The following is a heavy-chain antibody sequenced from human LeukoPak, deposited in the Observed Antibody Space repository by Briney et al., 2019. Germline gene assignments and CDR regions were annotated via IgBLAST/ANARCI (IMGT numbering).Heavy chain of an antibody. J-gene: IGHJ4*02. D-gene: IGHD3-22*01. Sequence: GGSLRLSCAASGFTFSNYWMHWVRQAPGKGLVWVSRINSDGSSTSYADSVKGRFTIPRDNAKNTLYLQMNNLRAEDTAVYYCASTYYYDSSGYSFDYWGQGTLVTVSS. CDR2: INSDGSST. CDR3: ASTYYYDSSGYSFDY. CDR1: GFTFSNYW. V-gene: IGHV3-74*01.